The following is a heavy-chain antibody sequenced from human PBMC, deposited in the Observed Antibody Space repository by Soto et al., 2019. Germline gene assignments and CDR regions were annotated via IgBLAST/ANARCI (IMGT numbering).Heavy chain of an antibody. J-gene: IGHJ3*02. CDR2: ISGSGGST. Sequence: VQLLESGGGLVQPGGSLRLSCAASGFTFSSYAMSWVRQAPGKGLEWVSAISGSGGSTYYADSVKGRFTISRDNSKNTLYLQMNSLRAEDTAVYYCAKDAPYYDFWSGYRSNDAFDIWGQGTMVTVSS. D-gene: IGHD3-3*01. V-gene: IGHV3-23*01. CDR1: GFTFSSYA. CDR3: AKDAPYYDFWSGYRSNDAFDI.